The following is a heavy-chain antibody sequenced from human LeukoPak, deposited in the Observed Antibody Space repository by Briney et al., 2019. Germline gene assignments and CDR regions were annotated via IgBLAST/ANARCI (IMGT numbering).Heavy chain of an antibody. Sequence: GGSLRLSCAASGFSFSNFYMTWVRQAPGKGLEWVANIKRDGSDKYYVDSVKGRLPISRDNAHNSLYLQMNSLRAEDTAAYYCARDPYDKIGYGAFDIWGQGTRVTVSS. V-gene: IGHV3-7*01. J-gene: IGHJ3*02. CDR1: GFSFSNFY. CDR3: ARDPYDKIGYGAFDI. D-gene: IGHD5-18*01. CDR2: IKRDGSDK.